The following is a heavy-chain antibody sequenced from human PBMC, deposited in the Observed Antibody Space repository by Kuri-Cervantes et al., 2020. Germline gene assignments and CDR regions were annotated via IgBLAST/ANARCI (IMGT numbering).Heavy chain of an antibody. Sequence: LRLSCAVSGGSISSGGYSWSWIRQPPGKALEWLALIYWDDDKRYSPSLKSRLTITKDTSKNQVVLTMTNMDPVDTATYYCAHSVSGYSGYDYWGQGALVTVSS. CDR1: GGSISSGGYS. J-gene: IGHJ4*02. V-gene: IGHV2-5*08. D-gene: IGHD5-12*01. CDR2: IYWDDDK. CDR3: AHSVSGYSGYDY.